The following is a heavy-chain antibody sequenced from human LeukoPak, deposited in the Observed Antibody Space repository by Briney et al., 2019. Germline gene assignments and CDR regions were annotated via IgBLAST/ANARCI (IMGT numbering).Heavy chain of an antibody. Sequence: SETLSLTCAVYGGSFSGYYWSWIRQPPGKGLEWIGEINHSGSTNYNPSLKSRVTISVDTSKNQFSLKLSSVTAADTAVYYCARGRIAVAPYYYYYMDVWGKGTTVTVSS. CDR1: GGSFSGYY. D-gene: IGHD6-19*01. CDR3: ARGRIAVAPYYYYYMDV. J-gene: IGHJ6*03. CDR2: INHSGST. V-gene: IGHV4-34*01.